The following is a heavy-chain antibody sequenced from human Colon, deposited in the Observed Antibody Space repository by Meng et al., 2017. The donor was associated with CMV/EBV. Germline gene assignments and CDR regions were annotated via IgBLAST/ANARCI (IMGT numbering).Heavy chain of an antibody. V-gene: IGHV3-21*01. CDR2: IVTTGSAV. Sequence: GESLKISCAASGFTFSSYGMNWVRQAPGRGLEWVASIVTTGSAVYYADSVKGRFTISRDNAKNSLYLQMNSLRAEDTAVYYCARGGGYCSGGSCYYYYYGMDVWGQGTTVTVSS. D-gene: IGHD2-15*01. CDR3: ARGGGYCSGGSCYYYYYGMDV. CDR1: GFTFSSYG. J-gene: IGHJ6*02.